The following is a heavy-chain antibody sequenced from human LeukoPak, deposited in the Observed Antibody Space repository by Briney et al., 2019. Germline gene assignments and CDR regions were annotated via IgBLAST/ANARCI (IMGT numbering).Heavy chain of an antibody. CDR2: ISGSGGST. V-gene: IGHV3-23*01. D-gene: IGHD2-2*01. CDR3: AKSGGSSTYSHVDY. Sequence: PGGSLRLSRVISGFTFSSYAMSWVRQAPGKGLEWVSPISGSGGSTYYADSVKGRFTISRDNSKNTLYLQMNSLRVEDTAVYYCAKSGGSSTYSHVDYWGQGTLVTASS. CDR1: GFTFSSYA. J-gene: IGHJ4*02.